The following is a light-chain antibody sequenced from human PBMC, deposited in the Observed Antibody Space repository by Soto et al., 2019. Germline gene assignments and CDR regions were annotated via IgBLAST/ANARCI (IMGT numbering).Light chain of an antibody. CDR2: LGS. J-gene: IGKJ5*01. Sequence: DIVMTQSPLSLPVTTGEPASISCRSSRSLLHSNGYNYLDWYVQKPGQSPQLLIYLGSNRASGVPDRFSGSGSGTDFTLKISRVEAEDVGVYYCMQALQTPITFGQGTRLEIK. CDR1: RSLLHSNGYNY. CDR3: MQALQTPIT. V-gene: IGKV2-28*01.